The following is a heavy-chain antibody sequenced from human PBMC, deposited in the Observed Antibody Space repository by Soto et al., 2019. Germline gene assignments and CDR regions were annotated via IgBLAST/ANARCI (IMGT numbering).Heavy chain of an antibody. D-gene: IGHD6-6*01. CDR2: IYYSGST. J-gene: IGHJ5*02. CDR3: ARHRARNWFDP. Sequence: QLQLQASGPGLVKPSETLSLTCIVSGGSISSSSYYWGWIRQPPGKGLEWIGSIYYSGSTYYNPSLKSRVTLSVDTSTNQFSLKLSSVTAADTAVFYCARHRARNWFDPWGQGTLVTVSS. CDR1: GGSISSSSYY. V-gene: IGHV4-39*01.